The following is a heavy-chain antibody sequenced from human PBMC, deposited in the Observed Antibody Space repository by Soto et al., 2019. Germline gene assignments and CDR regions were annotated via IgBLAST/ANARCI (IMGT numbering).Heavy chain of an antibody. D-gene: IGHD4-17*01. V-gene: IGHV6-1*01. CDR2: TYYRSKWYN. CDR1: GDSVSSNSAA. J-gene: IGHJ4*02. CDR3: AREQTPWTTVTTTFDY. Sequence: QSQTLSLTCAISGDSVSSNSAAWNWIRQSPSRGLEWLGRTYYRSKWYNDYAVSVKSRITINPDTSKNQFSLQLNSVTPEDTAVYYCAREQTPWTTVTTTFDYWGQGTLVTVSS.